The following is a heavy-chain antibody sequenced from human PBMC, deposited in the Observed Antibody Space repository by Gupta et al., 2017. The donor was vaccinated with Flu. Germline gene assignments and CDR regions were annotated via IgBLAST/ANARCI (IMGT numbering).Heavy chain of an antibody. J-gene: IGHJ1*01. V-gene: IGHV4-34*01. D-gene: IGHD6-6*01. CDR2: INHSGST. CDR3: ARQGGGSSSSGNTEYFQH. Sequence: QVQLQQWGAGLLKPSETLSLTCAVYGGSFSGYYWSWIRQPPGKGLEWIGEINHSGSTNYNPSLKSRVTISVDTSKNQFSLKLSSVTAADTAVYYCARQGGGSSSSGNTEYFQHWGQGTLVTVSS. CDR1: GGSFSGYY.